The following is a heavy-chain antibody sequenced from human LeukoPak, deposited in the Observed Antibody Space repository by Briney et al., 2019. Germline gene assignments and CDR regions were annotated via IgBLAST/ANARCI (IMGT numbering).Heavy chain of an antibody. CDR3: AKDATVTTDGLAEYYYYYYGMDV. V-gene: IGHV3-11*01. J-gene: IGHJ6*02. Sequence: GGSQRLSCSPSVFTFSHYYMSCIRQSPGKGLEGVSYMSRSGSTIYYADSVKGRFTISRDNSKNTLYLQMNSLRAEDTAVYYCAKDATVTTDGLAEYYYYYYGMDVWGQGTTVTVSS. CDR1: VFTFSHYY. D-gene: IGHD4-17*01. CDR2: MSRSGSTI.